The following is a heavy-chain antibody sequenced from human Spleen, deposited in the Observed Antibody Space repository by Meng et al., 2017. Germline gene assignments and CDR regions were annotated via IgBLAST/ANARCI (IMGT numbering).Heavy chain of an antibody. Sequence: QVQLQQGGPGLLKPSQTLSLTCAVYGGSFSGYYWSWIRQPPGKGLEWIGEINHSGSTNYNPSLKSRVTISVDTSKNQFSLKLSSVTAADTAVYYCARGLRYSNYGWFDPWGQGTLVTVSS. CDR2: INHSGST. V-gene: IGHV4-34*01. D-gene: IGHD4-11*01. J-gene: IGHJ5*02. CDR3: ARGLRYSNYGWFDP. CDR1: GGSFSGYY.